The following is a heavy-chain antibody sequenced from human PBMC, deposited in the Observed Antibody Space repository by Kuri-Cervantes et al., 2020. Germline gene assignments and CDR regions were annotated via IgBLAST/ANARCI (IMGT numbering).Heavy chain of an antibody. CDR2: IGTAGDT. V-gene: IGHV3-13*01. Sequence: GESLKISCAASGFTFSSYDMHWVRQATGKGLEWVSAIGTAGDTYYPGSVKGRFTISRENAKNSLYLQMNSLRAEDTAVYYCARDRPPYHDFWSGYSPFDYWGQGTLVTVSS. CDR3: ARDRPPYHDFWSGYSPFDY. CDR1: GFTFSSYD. D-gene: IGHD3-3*01. J-gene: IGHJ4*02.